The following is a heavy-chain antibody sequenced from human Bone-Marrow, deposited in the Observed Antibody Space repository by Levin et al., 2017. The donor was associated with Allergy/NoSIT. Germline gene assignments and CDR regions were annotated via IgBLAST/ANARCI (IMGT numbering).Heavy chain of an antibody. CDR1: GFTFSSYG. D-gene: IGHD3-9*01. V-gene: IGHV3-33*01. CDR2: IWYDGSNK. J-gene: IGHJ4*02. CDR3: ARPVLRYFDWSDYFDY. Sequence: SGGSLRLSCAASGFTFSSYGMHWVRQAPGKGLEWVAVIWYDGSNKYYADSVKGRFTISRDNSKNTLYLQKNSLRAEDTAVYYCARPVLRYFDWSDYFDYWGQGTLVTVSS.